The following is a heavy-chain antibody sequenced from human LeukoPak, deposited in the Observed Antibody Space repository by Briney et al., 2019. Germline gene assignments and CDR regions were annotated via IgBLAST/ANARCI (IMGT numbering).Heavy chain of an antibody. CDR3: AKGTSDYVPPDY. V-gene: IGHV3-23*01. J-gene: IGHJ4*02. Sequence: GGSLRLSCAASGFTFSSYAMSWVRQAPGKGLEWVSAISDSGGNTYYADSVKGRFTISRDNSKNTLYLQMNSLRAEDTAVYYCAKGTSDYVPPDYWGQGTLVTVSS. D-gene: IGHD4-17*01. CDR2: ISDSGGNT. CDR1: GFTFSSYA.